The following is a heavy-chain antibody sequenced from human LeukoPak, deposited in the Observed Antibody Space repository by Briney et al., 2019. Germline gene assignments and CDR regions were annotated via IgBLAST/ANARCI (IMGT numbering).Heavy chain of an antibody. D-gene: IGHD1-26*01. CDR1: GFTFSSYG. CDR3: AKGTYYAPFDY. J-gene: IGHJ4*02. Sequence: GGSLRLSCAASGFTFSSYGMHWVRQAPGKGLEWVAVISYDGSNKYYADSVKGRFTISRDNSKNTLYLQMNSLRAEDTAVYYCAKGTYYAPFDYWGQGTLVTVSS. CDR2: ISYDGSNK. V-gene: IGHV3-30*18.